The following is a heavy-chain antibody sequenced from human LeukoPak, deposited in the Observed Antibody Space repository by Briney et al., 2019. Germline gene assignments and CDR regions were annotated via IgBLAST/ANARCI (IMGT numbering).Heavy chain of an antibody. V-gene: IGHV1-18*01. Sequence: ASVKVSCKASGYTFTSYGISWVRQAPGQGLEWMGWISAYNGNTNYEQKLQGRVTMTTDTSTSTAYMELRSLRSDDTAVYYCARANPLGLDWLNSAPDYWGQGTLVTVSS. D-gene: IGHD3-9*01. CDR1: GYTFTSYG. J-gene: IGHJ4*02. CDR2: ISAYNGNT. CDR3: ARANPLGLDWLNSAPDY.